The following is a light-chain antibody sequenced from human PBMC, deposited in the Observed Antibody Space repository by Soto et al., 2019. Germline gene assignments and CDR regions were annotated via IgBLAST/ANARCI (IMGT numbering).Light chain of an antibody. CDR2: LGS. V-gene: IGKV2-28*01. J-gene: IGKJ2*01. Sequence: IVMTQSPLSLPVTPGEPASISCRSSQSLLHSNGYNYLDWYLQKPGQSPQLLIYLGSNRSSGVPDRFSGSGSGPDFTLKISRVEAEDVGVYYCMQALQTPRTFGQGTKLEIK. CDR1: QSLLHSNGYNY. CDR3: MQALQTPRT.